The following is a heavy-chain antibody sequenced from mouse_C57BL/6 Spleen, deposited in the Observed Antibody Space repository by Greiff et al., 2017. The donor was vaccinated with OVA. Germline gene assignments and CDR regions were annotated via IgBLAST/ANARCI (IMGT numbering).Heavy chain of an antibody. D-gene: IGHD2-3*01. V-gene: IGHV1-18*01. CDR2: INPNNGGT. Sequence: VQLQQSGPELVKPGASVKIPCKASGYTFTDYNMDWVKQSHGKSLEWIGDINPNNGGTIYNQKFKGKATLTVDKASSTAYMELRSLTSEDTAVYYCAKSYDGYYVGWFAYWGQGTLVTVSA. J-gene: IGHJ3*01. CDR3: AKSYDGYYVGWFAY. CDR1: GYTFTDYN.